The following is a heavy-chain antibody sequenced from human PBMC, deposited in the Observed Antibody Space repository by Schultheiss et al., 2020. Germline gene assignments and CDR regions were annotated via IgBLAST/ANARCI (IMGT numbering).Heavy chain of an antibody. V-gene: IGHV4-38-2*01. J-gene: IGHJ4*02. CDR1: GYSISSGYY. Sequence: SETLSLTCAVSGYSISSGYYWGWIRQPPGKGLEWIGSIYHSGSTNYNPSLKSRVTISVDRSKNQFSLKLSSVTAEDTAVYYCARGGRWLQLRNFDYWGQGTLVTVSS. CDR2: IYHSGST. CDR3: ARGGRWLQLRNFDY. D-gene: IGHD5-24*01.